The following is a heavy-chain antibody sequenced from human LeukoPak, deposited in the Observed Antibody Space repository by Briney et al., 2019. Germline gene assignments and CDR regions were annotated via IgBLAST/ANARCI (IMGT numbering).Heavy chain of an antibody. CDR3: ARLNPGYVTAPHDS. V-gene: IGHV4-39*01. Sequence: SETLSLTCTVSGGSITAGNHHWGWIRQPPGKGLEWIGSVYYSGSIFSDTSHKSRVTISGDTSKDQFSLSLSSVTAADTAVYYCARLNPGYVTAPHDSWGQGMLVTVSS. J-gene: IGHJ5*01. CDR2: VYYSGSI. CDR1: GGSITAGNHH. D-gene: IGHD3-16*01.